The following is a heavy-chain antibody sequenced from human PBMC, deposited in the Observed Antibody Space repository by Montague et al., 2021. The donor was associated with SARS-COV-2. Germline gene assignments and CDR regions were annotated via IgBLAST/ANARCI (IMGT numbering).Heavy chain of an antibody. CDR2: INHSGTT. CDR3: ARWDPQTLTLIGSGGKSASDY. J-gene: IGHJ4*02. CDR1: GGSFSGYY. V-gene: IGHV4-34*01. D-gene: IGHD4-23*01. Sequence: SETLSLTCAVYGGSFSGYYWTWIRQSPGKGLEWIAEINHSGTTNYNFNPSLRSRVTISVDTSKSQFSLKLSSVTAADTGVYYCARWDPQTLTLIGSGGKSASDYWGQGTLVTVSS.